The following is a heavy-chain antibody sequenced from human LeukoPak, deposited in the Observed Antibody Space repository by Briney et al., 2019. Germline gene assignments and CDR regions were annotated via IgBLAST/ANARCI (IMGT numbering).Heavy chain of an antibody. Sequence: GGSLRLSCAASGFTFSRYNFNWVRQAPGKGLEWVSSISSSNTYIYYADSVKGRFTISRDNAKNSLYLQMNSLRAEDTAAYYCARHLTGTTYIYYYYYMDVWGKGTTVTVSS. CDR1: GFTFSRYN. V-gene: IGHV3-21*01. D-gene: IGHD1-7*01. CDR3: ARHLTGTTYIYYYYYMDV. CDR2: ISSSNTYI. J-gene: IGHJ6*03.